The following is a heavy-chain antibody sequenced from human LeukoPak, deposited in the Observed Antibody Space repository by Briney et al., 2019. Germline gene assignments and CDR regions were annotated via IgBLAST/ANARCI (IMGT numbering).Heavy chain of an antibody. V-gene: IGHV3-30*04. CDR2: ISYDGGHK. CDR1: GFTFNNYA. CDR3: ARDLYAWEPRHLDY. D-gene: IGHD1-26*01. J-gene: IGHJ4*02. Sequence: PGRPLRLSCAASGFTFNNYAIHWVRQAPGKGLEWVAVISYDGGHKYYADSVKGRFTISRDNSKNTLYLQMNSLRAEDTAVYYCARDLYAWEPRHLDYWGQGTLVTVSS.